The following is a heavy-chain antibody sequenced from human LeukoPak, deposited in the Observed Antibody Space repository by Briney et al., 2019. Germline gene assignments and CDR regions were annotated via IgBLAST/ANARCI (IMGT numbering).Heavy chain of an antibody. CDR2: LNWDCGTT. D-gene: IGHD4-17*01. CDR3: AKTQTYGYYRLLLDW. Sequence: GGSLRLSCAASGFTFGDYGMSWVRQAPGKGLEWVSGLNWDCGTTVHADSVKGLFTISRESAKNSLYLQIKRLRAGDTALYYLAKTQTYGYYRLLLDWWGQGTLVTVSS. V-gene: IGHV3-20*04. CDR1: GFTFGDYG. J-gene: IGHJ4*02.